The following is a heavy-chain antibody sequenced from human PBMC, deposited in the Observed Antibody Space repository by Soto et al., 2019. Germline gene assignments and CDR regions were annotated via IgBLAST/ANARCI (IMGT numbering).Heavy chain of an antibody. D-gene: IGHD6-13*01. V-gene: IGHV1-69*02. CDR1: GGTFSSYT. CDR3: ASGYSSSWLFDY. Sequence: QVQLVQSGAEVKKPGSSVKVSCKASGGTFSSYTISWVRQAPGQGLEWMGRIIPILGIANYAQKFQGRVTITADKSTSTAYMELSSLRSEDMAVYYCASGYSSSWLFDYWGQGTLVTVSS. CDR2: IIPILGIA. J-gene: IGHJ4*02.